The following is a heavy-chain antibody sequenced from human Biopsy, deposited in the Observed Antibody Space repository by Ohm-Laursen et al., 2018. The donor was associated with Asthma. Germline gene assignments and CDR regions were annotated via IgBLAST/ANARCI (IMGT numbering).Heavy chain of an antibody. V-gene: IGHV4-39*02. Sequence: TLSLTCTVSGGSMSSSSYSWGWIRQPPGKGLEWIGSISYTGNTDIPSLRSRVTLSVDTSKNNFSLKLTSVTAADTAVFYCARRWNWGSFFDYWGQGMLVTVSS. CDR3: ARRWNWGSFFDY. D-gene: IGHD7-27*01. J-gene: IGHJ4*02. CDR1: GGSMSSSSYS. CDR2: ISYTGNT.